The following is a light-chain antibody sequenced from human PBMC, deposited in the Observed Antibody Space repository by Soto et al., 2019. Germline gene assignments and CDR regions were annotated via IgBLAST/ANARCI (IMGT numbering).Light chain of an antibody. V-gene: IGLV2-23*01. CDR2: EGS. Sequence: QSVLTQPASVSGSPGQSITISCTGTTSYVGSYDLVSWYQQHPGKAPKLIIYEGSKRPSGVSNRFSGSKSGNTASLTISGLQAEDEADYHCCSYAGSSTVRFGGGTKLTGL. CDR1: TSYVGSYDL. J-gene: IGLJ2*01. CDR3: CSYAGSSTVR.